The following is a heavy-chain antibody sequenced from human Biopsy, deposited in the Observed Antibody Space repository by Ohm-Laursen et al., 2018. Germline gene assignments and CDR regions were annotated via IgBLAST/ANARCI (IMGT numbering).Heavy chain of an antibody. CDR1: GFSLSSTGMR. CDR2: IDWDDDK. D-gene: IGHD1-1*01. Sequence: TQTLTLTSSFYGFSLSSTGMRISWVRQPPGKALECLGRIDWDDDKFYSPSLETRLSLSKDTTTTQVVLTLTDVDPEDTATYYCARTRAHNFGALEFWGQGILVTVSS. V-gene: IGHV2-70*04. CDR3: ARTRAHNFGALEF. J-gene: IGHJ4*01.